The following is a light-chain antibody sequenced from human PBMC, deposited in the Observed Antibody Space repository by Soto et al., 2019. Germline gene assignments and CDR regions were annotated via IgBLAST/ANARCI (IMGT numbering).Light chain of an antibody. V-gene: IGLV2-14*01. J-gene: IGLJ2*01. Sequence: QSALTQPASVSGSPGQSITISCTGTSSDVGGYDYVSWYQQHPGKAPNLLIFDVSKRPSGVSYRFSGSKSGNTASLTISGLQAEDEADYYCSSYASSITLVFGGGTNLTVL. CDR3: SSYASSITLV. CDR2: DVS. CDR1: SSDVGGYDY.